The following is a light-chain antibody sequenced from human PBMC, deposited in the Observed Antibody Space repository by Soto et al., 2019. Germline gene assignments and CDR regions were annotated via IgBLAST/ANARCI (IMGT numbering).Light chain of an antibody. Sequence: EIVLTQSPGTLSLSPGERATLSCRASQSVSSSYLAWYQQKPGQAPRLLIYGASSRATGIPDRFSGSGSGTVFTLTISRLEPEDFAVYYCQQYARSPIFTFGPGTKVDIK. CDR1: QSVSSSY. J-gene: IGKJ3*01. CDR2: GAS. V-gene: IGKV3-20*01. CDR3: QQYARSPIFT.